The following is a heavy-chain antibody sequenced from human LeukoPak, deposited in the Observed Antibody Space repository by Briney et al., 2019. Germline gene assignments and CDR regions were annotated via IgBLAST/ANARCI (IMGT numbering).Heavy chain of an antibody. CDR1: GGSISSYY. D-gene: IGHD5-12*01. CDR2: IYYSGST. V-gene: IGHV4-59*01. J-gene: IGHJ4*02. Sequence: SETLSLTCTVSGGSISSYYWSWIRQPPGKGLKWIGYIYYSGSTNYNPSLKSRVTISVDTSKNQFSLKLSSVTAADTAVYYCARGGVATICDYWGQGTLVTVSS. CDR3: ARGGVATICDY.